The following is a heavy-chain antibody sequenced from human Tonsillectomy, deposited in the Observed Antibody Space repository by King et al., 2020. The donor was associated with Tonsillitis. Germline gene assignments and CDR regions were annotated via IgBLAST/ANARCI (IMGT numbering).Heavy chain of an antibody. V-gene: IGHV4-59*08. J-gene: IGHJ4*01. Sequence: QLQEXXPGLVKPSEXLSLTCSVSDGXITTHSWVWVRQPPGRGLEWIGHIYNTGTTKYNPSLRSRVAISEDTSKNQFSMRLSSVTAADTAVYFCARLXVXXXXXGTXXTYYXXSWXXXMXVTV. CDR2: IYNTGTT. CDR1: DGXITTHS. CDR3: ARLXVXXXXXGTXXTYYXXS. D-gene: IGHD1-7*01.